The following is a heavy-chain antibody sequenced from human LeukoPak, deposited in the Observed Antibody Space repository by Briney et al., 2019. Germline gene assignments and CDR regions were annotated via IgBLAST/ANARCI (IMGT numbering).Heavy chain of an antibody. CDR1: GFTFGDYA. Sequence: PGGSLRLSCTASGFTFGDYAMSWVRQAPGKGLEWVGFIRSKAYGGTTEYAASVKGRFTITRDDSKSIAYLQMNSLKTEDTAVYYCTPQPLGLLWFGSDAFDIWGQGTMVTVSS. CDR3: TPQPLGLLWFGSDAFDI. V-gene: IGHV3-49*04. J-gene: IGHJ3*02. D-gene: IGHD3-10*01. CDR2: IRSKAYGGTT.